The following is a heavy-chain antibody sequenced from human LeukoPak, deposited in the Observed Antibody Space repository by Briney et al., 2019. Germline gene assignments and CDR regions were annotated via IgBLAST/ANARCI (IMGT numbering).Heavy chain of an antibody. Sequence: SETLSLTCAVYGGSFSGYYWSWIRQPPGKGLEWIGEINHSGSSNYNPSLKSRVTISVDTSKNQFSLKLSSVTAADMAVYYCARAPSRYDVLIGYYGGWFDSWGQGTLVTVSS. D-gene: IGHD3-9*01. J-gene: IGHJ5*01. CDR1: GGSFSGYY. CDR3: ARAPSRYDVLIGYYGGWFDS. CDR2: INHSGSS. V-gene: IGHV4-34*01.